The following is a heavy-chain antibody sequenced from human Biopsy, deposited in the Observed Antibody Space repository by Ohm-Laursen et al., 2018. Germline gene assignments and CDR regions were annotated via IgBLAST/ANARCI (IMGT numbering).Heavy chain of an antibody. J-gene: IGHJ6*02. CDR1: GASIISGGHF. D-gene: IGHD2/OR15-2a*01. CDR2: IYYSGST. V-gene: IGHV4-31*02. Sequence: TLSLTWTVSGASIISGGHFWNWIRQHPGKGLEWIGYIYYSGSTYYNPSLKSRVSISVDTSKNQFSLKLNSVTVADTAVYYGARATNSTGWPYYYFYGMDVWGQGTTVTVSS. CDR3: ARATNSTGWPYYYFYGMDV.